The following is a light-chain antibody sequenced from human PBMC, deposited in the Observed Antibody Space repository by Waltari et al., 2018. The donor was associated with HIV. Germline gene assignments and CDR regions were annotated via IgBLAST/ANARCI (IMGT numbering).Light chain of an antibody. CDR3: QQYNNWPLT. V-gene: IGKV3-15*01. CDR1: PSVSSN. Sequence: EIVMTQSPATLSVSPGARATLSCRASPSVSSNLAWYQQKPGQAPRLLIYGASTRATGIPARFSGSGSGTEFTLTISSLQSEDFAVYYCQQYNNWPLTFGGGTKVEIK. CDR2: GAS. J-gene: IGKJ4*01.